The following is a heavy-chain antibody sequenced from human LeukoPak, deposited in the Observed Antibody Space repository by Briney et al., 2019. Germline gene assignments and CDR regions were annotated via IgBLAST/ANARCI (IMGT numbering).Heavy chain of an antibody. D-gene: IGHD2-21*02. CDR2: LYHSGST. J-gene: IGHJ4*02. Sequence: SETLSLTCTVSGGSISTPGYYWGWIRQPPGKGLEWIGSLYHSGSTYYKPSLKSRATISVDKSKNQCSLKLRSVTAADAAVYYCARHALATVTDPSFDYWGQGTLVTVSS. CDR1: GGSISTPGYY. CDR3: ARHALATVTDPSFDY. V-gene: IGHV4-39*01.